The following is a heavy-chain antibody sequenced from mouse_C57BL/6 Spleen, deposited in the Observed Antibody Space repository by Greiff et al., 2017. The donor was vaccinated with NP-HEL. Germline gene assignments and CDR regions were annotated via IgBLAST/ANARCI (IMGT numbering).Heavy chain of an antibody. V-gene: IGHV1-26*01. Sequence: EVQLQQSGPELVKPGASVKISCKASGYTFTDYYMNWVKQSHGKSLEWIGDINPNNGGTSYNQKFKGKATLTVDKSSSTAYMVLRSLTSEDSAVYYCARKIYYDYDAYYFDYWGQGTTLTVSS. D-gene: IGHD2-4*01. CDR1: GYTFTDYY. CDR2: INPNNGGT. CDR3: ARKIYYDYDAYYFDY. J-gene: IGHJ2*01.